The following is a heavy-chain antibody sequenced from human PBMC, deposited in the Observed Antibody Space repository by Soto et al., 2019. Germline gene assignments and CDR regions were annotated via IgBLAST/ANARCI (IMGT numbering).Heavy chain of an antibody. V-gene: IGHV3-30*18. D-gene: IGHD2-15*01. CDR1: GFTFSSYG. J-gene: IGHJ6*02. CDR3: AKDEGIVVVVAASRYYYYGMDV. Sequence: QSGGSLRLSCAASGFTFSSYGMHWVRQAPGKGLEWVTVISYDGSNKYYADSVKGRFTISRDNSKNTLYLQMNSLRAEDTAVYYCAKDEGIVVVVAASRYYYYGMDVWGQGTTVTVSS. CDR2: ISYDGSNK.